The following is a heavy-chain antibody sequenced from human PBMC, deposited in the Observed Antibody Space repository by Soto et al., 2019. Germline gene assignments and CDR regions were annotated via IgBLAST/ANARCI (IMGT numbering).Heavy chain of an antibody. V-gene: IGHV1-18*01. D-gene: IGHD5-12*01. CDR1: GYSFTSYG. CDR2: ISVNTGNT. CDR3: ARDSVVAPTTGDY. Sequence: QIQLVQSGAEVKKPGASVKVSCKASGYSFTSYGVSWVRQAPGQGLEWMGWISVNTGNTNYAQKFQGRVSMTTDTATSTAHRELRSLRSDDSAVYYCARDSVVAPTTGDYWGQGTLVTVAS. J-gene: IGHJ4*02.